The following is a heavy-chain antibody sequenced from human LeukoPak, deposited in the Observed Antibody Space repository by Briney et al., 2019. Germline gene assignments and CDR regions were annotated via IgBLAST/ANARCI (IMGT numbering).Heavy chain of an antibody. Sequence: GGSXRXSXEXSGFTFTSHGMHWVRQSPGKGLEWISFIFSSTLVNYADSVKGRFTISRDNAKNSIYLQMRSLRDEDTAVYYCASGPYGGNPFDFWGQGTLVTVSS. CDR3: ASGPYGGNPFDF. CDR1: GFTFTSHG. J-gene: IGHJ4*02. CDR2: IFSSTLV. V-gene: IGHV3-48*02. D-gene: IGHD4-23*01.